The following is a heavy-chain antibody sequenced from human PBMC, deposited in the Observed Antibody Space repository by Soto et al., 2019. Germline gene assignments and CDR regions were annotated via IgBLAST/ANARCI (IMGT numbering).Heavy chain of an antibody. V-gene: IGHV3-66*01. CDR2: IYSGGST. CDR1: GFTVSSNY. Sequence: GGSLRLSCAASGFTVSSNYMSWVRQAPGKGLEWVSVIYSGGSTYYADSVKGRFTISRHNSKNTLYLQMNSLRAEDTAVYYCARGGDSGSYYGAFDIWGQGTMVTVSS. D-gene: IGHD1-26*01. J-gene: IGHJ3*02. CDR3: ARGGDSGSYYGAFDI.